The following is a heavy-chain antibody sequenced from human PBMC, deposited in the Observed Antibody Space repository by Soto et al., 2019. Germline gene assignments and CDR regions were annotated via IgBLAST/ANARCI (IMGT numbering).Heavy chain of an antibody. CDR2: ISFDGRNT. CDR1: QFTLNSYG. V-gene: IGHV3-30*03. CDR3: ARDAAVGLFDY. J-gene: IGHJ4*02. Sequence: GGSLRLYCAAFQFTLNSYGMHWVRHGPGKGLEWVVVISFDGRNTYYADSVKGRFTISRDNSKNTLYLQMTSLRSDDTAVYYCARDAAVGLFDYWGQGTLVTVSS. D-gene: IGHD1-26*01.